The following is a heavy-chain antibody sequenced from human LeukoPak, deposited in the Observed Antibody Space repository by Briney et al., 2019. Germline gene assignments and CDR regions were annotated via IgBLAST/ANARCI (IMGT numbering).Heavy chain of an antibody. CDR2: MYTSGNT. V-gene: IGHV4-61*02. D-gene: IGHD4-23*01. CDR3: ARGGVYGGNSYFEY. Sequence: SETLSLTCTVSGGSISSGGYYWSWIRQPAGKGLEWIGRMYTSGNTNYNPSLKSRATISVDTSKNQFSLELSSVTAADTAVYYCARGGVYGGNSYFEYWGQGTLVTVSS. CDR1: GGSISSGGYY. J-gene: IGHJ4*02.